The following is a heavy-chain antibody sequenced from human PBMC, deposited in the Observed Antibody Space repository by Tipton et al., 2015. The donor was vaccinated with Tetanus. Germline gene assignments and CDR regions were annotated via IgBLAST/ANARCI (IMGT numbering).Heavy chain of an antibody. CDR1: GGSISSGLYY. Sequence: LRLSCTVSGGSISSGLYYWGWIRQSPGKGLEWIGSAFSSGNTFYNPSLMSRVTISVDTSKNQFSLKLSSVTAADTAVYFCAKTAGYDNTWLYHFDFWGQGILGTVSS. CDR2: AFSSGNT. CDR3: AKTAGYDNTWLYHFDF. V-gene: IGHV4-39*01. D-gene: IGHD3-16*02. J-gene: IGHJ4*02.